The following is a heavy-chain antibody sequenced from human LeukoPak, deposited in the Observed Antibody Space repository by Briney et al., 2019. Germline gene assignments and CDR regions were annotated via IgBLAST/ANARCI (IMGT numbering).Heavy chain of an antibody. Sequence: GGSLRLSCAASGFTFSSYWMSWVRRGPGKGREWVANIKQDGSEKYYVDSVKGRFTISRDNAKNSLYLQMNSLRAEDTAVYYCARDSSGYYANWFDPWGQGTLVTVSS. V-gene: IGHV3-7*01. CDR1: GFTFSSYW. J-gene: IGHJ5*02. D-gene: IGHD3-22*01. CDR3: ARDSSGYYANWFDP. CDR2: IKQDGSEK.